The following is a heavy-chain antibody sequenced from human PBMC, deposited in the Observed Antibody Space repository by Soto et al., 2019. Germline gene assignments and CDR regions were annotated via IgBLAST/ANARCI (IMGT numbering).Heavy chain of an antibody. V-gene: IGHV1-8*02. CDR1: GYTFFTYD. CDR2: MNPNSANT. CDR3: ARAAAAPYSAMDV. D-gene: IGHD6-13*01. Sequence: ASVKVSCKASGYTFFTYDIIWVRQATGQGLEWMGWMNPNSANTGYAQKNQGRVTMTRNTSISTAYMELSSLRSEDTAVYYCARAAAAPYSAMDVWGQGTTVTVSS. J-gene: IGHJ6*02.